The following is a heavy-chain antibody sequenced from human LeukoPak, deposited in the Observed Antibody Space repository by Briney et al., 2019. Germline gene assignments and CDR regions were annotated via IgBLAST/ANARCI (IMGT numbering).Heavy chain of an antibody. CDR3: ARERDIVVVVAADYDAFDI. J-gene: IGHJ3*02. Sequence: SETLSLTCAVYGGSFSGYYWGWIRQPPGKGLEWIGEINHSGSTNYNPSLKSRVTISVDTSKNQFSLKLSSVTAADTAVYYCARERDIVVVVAADYDAFDIWGQGTMVTVSS. CDR1: GGSFSGYY. V-gene: IGHV4-34*01. D-gene: IGHD2-15*01. CDR2: INHSGST.